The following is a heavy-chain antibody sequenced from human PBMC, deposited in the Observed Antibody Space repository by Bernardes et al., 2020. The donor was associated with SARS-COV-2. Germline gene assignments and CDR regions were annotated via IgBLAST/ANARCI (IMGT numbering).Heavy chain of an antibody. CDR3: ARVDFDWPYNWFDP. J-gene: IGHJ5*02. D-gene: IGHD3-9*01. V-gene: IGHV4-4*07. Sequence: SETLSLTCTVSGGSISSYYWSWIRQPAGKGLEWIGRIYTSGSTNYNPSLKSRVTMSVDTSKNQFSLKLSSVTAADTAVYYCARVDFDWPYNWFDPWGQGTLVTVSS. CDR1: GGSISSYY. CDR2: IYTSGST.